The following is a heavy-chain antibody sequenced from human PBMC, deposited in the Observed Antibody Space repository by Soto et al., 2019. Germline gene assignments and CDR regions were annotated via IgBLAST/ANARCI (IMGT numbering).Heavy chain of an antibody. CDR2: INHSGST. CDR1: GGSFSGYY. Sequence: SETLSLTCAVYGGSFSGYYWSWIRQPPGKGLEWIGEINHSGSTNYNPSLKSRVTISVDTSKNQFSLRLSSVTAADTAVYYCARRGGYCSSTSCYHLYYYYYGMDVWGQGTTVTVSS. V-gene: IGHV4-34*01. D-gene: IGHD2-2*01. CDR3: ARRGGYCSSTSCYHLYYYYYGMDV. J-gene: IGHJ6*02.